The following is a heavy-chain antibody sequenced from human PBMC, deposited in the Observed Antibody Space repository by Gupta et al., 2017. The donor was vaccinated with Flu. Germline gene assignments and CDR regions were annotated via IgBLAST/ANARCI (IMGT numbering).Heavy chain of an antibody. CDR2: INHSGST. Sequence: VQLQQWGAGLLKPSETLSPTRAVYGGSFSGYYWIWIRQPPGKALEWDGEINHSGSTNYNPSLKSRVTISVDTSKNQFSLKPSSVTAADTAVYYCARWARWNWAWQQLVPYPHPHNWFDPWGQGTLVTVSS. J-gene: IGHJ5*02. CDR1: GGSFSGYY. D-gene: IGHD6-13*01. V-gene: IGHV4-34*01. CDR3: ARWARWNWAWQQLVPYPHPHNWFDP.